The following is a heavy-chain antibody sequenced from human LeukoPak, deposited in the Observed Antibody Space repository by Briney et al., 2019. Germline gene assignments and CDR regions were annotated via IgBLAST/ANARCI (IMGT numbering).Heavy chain of an antibody. CDR2: IIPIFGTA. Sequence: GASVKVSCKASGGTFSSYAISWVRQAPGQGLEWMGRIIPIFGTANYTQKFQGRVTITTDESTSTAYMELSSLRSEDTALYYCARDLLVSDGAFDIWGQGTMVTVSS. D-gene: IGHD5/OR15-5a*01. V-gene: IGHV1-69*05. J-gene: IGHJ3*02. CDR3: ARDLLVSDGAFDI. CDR1: GGTFSSYA.